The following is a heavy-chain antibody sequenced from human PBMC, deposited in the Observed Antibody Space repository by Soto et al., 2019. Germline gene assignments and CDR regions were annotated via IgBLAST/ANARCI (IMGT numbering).Heavy chain of an antibody. J-gene: IGHJ4*02. CDR2: IYYNGST. V-gene: IGHV4-59*01. CDR1: GGSISSYY. D-gene: IGHD2-15*01. CDR3: ARLLIDCSGGSCLPGPLDY. Sequence: SETLSLTCTVSGGSISSYYWSWIRQPPGKGLEWIGYIYYNGSTNYNPSLKSRVTISVDTSKNQFSLKLSSVTAADTAVYYCARLLIDCSGGSCLPGPLDYWGQGTLVTVSS.